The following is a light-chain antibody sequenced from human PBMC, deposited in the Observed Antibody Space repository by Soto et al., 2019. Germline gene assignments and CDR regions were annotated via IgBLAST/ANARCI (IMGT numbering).Light chain of an antibody. CDR1: QSVSSNY. V-gene: IGKV3-20*01. CDR3: QQYGTSPQT. Sequence: EIVLTQSPGTLSLSPGERATLSCRASQSVSSNYLAWYQQKPGQAPRLLMYGASSRATGIPDRFSGSASGTDFTLTISRLEPEDFAVYYCQQYGTSPQTFGQGTKLEIK. J-gene: IGKJ2*01. CDR2: GAS.